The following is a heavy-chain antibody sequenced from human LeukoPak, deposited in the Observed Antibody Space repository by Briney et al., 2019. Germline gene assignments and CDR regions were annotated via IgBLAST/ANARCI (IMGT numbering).Heavy chain of an antibody. J-gene: IGHJ4*02. V-gene: IGHV4-34*01. CDR1: GFTLSSYS. Sequence: GSLRLSCAASGFTLSSYSMNWVRQPPGKGLEWIGEINHSGSTNYNPSLKSRVTISVDTSKNQFSLKLSSVTTADTAVYYCARGSSLGYCSSTSCSRGQPATQVDYWGQGTLVTVSS. CDR2: INHSGST. D-gene: IGHD2-2*01. CDR3: ARGSSLGYCSSTSCSRGQPATQVDY.